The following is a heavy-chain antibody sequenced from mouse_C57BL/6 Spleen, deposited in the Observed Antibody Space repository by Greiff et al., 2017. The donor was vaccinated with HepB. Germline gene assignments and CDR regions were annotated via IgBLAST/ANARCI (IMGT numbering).Heavy chain of an antibody. CDR3: ARSYYGRAMDY. D-gene: IGHD1-1*01. J-gene: IGHJ4*01. CDR1: GFTFSDYG. V-gene: IGHV5-17*01. Sequence: EVKLVESGGGLVKPGGSLKLSCAASGFTFSDYGMHWVRQAPEKGLEWVAYISSGSSTIYYADTVKGRFTISSDNAKNTLFLQMTSLRSEDTAMYYCARSYYGRAMDYWGQGTSVTVSS. CDR2: ISSGSSTI.